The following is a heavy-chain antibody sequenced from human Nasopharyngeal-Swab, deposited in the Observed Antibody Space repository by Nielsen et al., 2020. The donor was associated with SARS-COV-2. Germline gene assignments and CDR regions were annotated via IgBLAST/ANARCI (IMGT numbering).Heavy chain of an antibody. J-gene: IGHJ6*02. CDR3: AKVRGVIPVDV. CDR2: ISGSGGST. Sequence: GESLKISCAASGFTFSSYAMSWVRQAPGKGLEWVSAISGSGGSTYYADSVKGRFTISRDNSKSTLYLQMNSLRAEDTAVYYCAKVRGVIPVDVWGQGTTVTVSS. D-gene: IGHD3-10*01. V-gene: IGHV3-23*01. CDR1: GFTFSSYA.